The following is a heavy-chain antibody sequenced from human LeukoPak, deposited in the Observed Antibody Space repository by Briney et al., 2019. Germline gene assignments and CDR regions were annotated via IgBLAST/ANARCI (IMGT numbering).Heavy chain of an antibody. CDR1: GFTFSSYA. Sequence: PGGSLRLSCAASGFTFSSYAMHWVRQAPGKGLEWVAVISYDGSNKYYADSVKGRFTISRDNSEITLYLQMNSLRAEDTAVYYCARGDYGGDYFDYWGQGTLVTVSS. CDR3: ARGDYGGDYFDY. J-gene: IGHJ4*02. D-gene: IGHD4-23*01. CDR2: ISYDGSNK. V-gene: IGHV3-30-3*01.